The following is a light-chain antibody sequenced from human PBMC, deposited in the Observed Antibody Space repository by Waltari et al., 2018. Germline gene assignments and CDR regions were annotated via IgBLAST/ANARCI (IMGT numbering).Light chain of an antibody. V-gene: IGKV1-5*03. J-gene: IGKJ1*01. Sequence: DIQLTHSPSTLSASVGARVTITCRASQNILRYLAWYQQKPGKAPELLIYRASNLQSGVPSRFSGSGSGTEFTLTISGRQPDDSATYYCQQFNSYSWTFGQGTKVEIK. CDR3: QQFNSYSWT. CDR1: QNILRY. CDR2: RAS.